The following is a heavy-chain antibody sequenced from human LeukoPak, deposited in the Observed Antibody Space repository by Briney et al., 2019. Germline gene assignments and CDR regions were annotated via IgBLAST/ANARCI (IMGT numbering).Heavy chain of an antibody. CDR3: ARPPYDHAEYFQH. CDR1: GGTFISYA. CDR2: IIPIFGTA. J-gene: IGHJ1*01. D-gene: IGHD1-1*01. Sequence: SVKVSCKASGGTFISYAISWVRQAPGQGLEWMGGIIPIFGTANYAQKFQGRVTITADESTSSAYMELSSLRSEDTAVYYCARPPYDHAEYFQHWGQGTLVTVSS. V-gene: IGHV1-69*13.